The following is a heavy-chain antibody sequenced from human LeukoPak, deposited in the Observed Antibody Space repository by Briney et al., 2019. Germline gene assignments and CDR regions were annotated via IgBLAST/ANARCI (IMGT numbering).Heavy chain of an antibody. Sequence: PGGSLRLSCVASGFTFSSYSLAWVPQTPGKGLAWVSIIAGNNSPTFYADSVEGRFTISRDNSKNMGYLQMNSLRVEDSGVYFCARGATRATRHFDVWGRGTLVTVSS. J-gene: IGHJ2*01. V-gene: IGHV3-23*01. CDR1: GFTFSSYS. D-gene: IGHD2-2*01. CDR2: IAGNNSPT. CDR3: ARGATRATRHFDV.